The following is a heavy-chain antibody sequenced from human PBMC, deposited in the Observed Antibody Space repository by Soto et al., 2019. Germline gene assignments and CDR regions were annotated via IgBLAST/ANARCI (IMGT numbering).Heavy chain of an antibody. V-gene: IGHV1-69*13. CDR2: IIPIFGTA. J-gene: IGHJ5*02. D-gene: IGHD3-10*01. Sequence: SVKVSCKASGGTFSSYAISWVRQAPGQGLEWKGGIIPIFGTANYAQKFQGRVTITADESTSTAYMELSSLRSEDTAVYYCARDLGFGELFRLTWWFDPWGQGTLVTVSS. CDR3: ARDLGFGELFRLTWWFDP. CDR1: GGTFSSYA.